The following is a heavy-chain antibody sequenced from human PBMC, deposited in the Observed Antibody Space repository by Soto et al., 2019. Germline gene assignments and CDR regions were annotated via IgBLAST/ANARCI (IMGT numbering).Heavy chain of an antibody. D-gene: IGHD5-18*01. CDR2: MNPNRGNT. CDR3: ARGWGAGVGRVELWLYYYYYCMNV. Sequence: ASVKVSCKASAYTFTSYDINWVRQATGQGHEWMGWMNPNRGNTGYAQKFQGRDTMTRNTSISTAYMELSSLRSEDTAFGYCARGWGAGVGRVELWLYYYYYCMNVRGQGTTVTVSS. J-gene: IGHJ6*02. CDR1: AYTFTSYD. V-gene: IGHV1-8*01.